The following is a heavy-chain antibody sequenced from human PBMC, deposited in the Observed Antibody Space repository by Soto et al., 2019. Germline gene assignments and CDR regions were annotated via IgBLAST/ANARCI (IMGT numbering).Heavy chain of an antibody. D-gene: IGHD6-6*01. CDR3: ARGYSSYGFDY. CDR1: GYTFTSYA. V-gene: IGHV1-3*01. J-gene: IGHJ4*02. Sequence: ASVKVSCKASGYTFTSYAMHWVRQAPGQRLEWMGWINAGNGNTKYSQKFQGRVAITRDTSASTAYMELSSLRSEDTAVYYCARGYSSYGFDYWGQGTLVTVSS. CDR2: INAGNGNT.